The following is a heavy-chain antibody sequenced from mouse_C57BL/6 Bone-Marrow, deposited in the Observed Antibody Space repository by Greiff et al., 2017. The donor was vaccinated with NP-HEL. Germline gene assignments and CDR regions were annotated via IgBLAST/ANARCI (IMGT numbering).Heavy chain of an antibody. Sequence: EVNLVESGGDLVKPGGSLKLSCAASGFTFSSYGMSWVRPTPDKRLEWVATISSGGSYTYYPDSVKGRFTISRDNAKNTLYLQMSSLKSEDTAMYYCARPKYSNPFDYWGQGTTLTVSS. D-gene: IGHD2-5*01. J-gene: IGHJ2*01. CDR3: ARPKYSNPFDY. CDR2: ISSGGSYT. CDR1: GFTFSSYG. V-gene: IGHV5-6*01.